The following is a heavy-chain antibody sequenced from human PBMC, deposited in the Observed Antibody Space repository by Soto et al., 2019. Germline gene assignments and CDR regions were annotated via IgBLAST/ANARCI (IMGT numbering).Heavy chain of an antibody. CDR2: ISRDGRNE. D-gene: IGHD3-16*01. CDR3: ANQGGLNSMHV. CDR1: GFITINLHD. J-gene: IGHJ6*02. Sequence: PGGSLRLSCVASGFITINLHDMHWARQAPGKGLEWLAPISRDGRNEYYGDSVKGRFIISRDTSTNSPHLQMNSKRAADTAVYYFANQGGLNSMHVWGQETTVTVS. V-gene: IGHV3-30*18.